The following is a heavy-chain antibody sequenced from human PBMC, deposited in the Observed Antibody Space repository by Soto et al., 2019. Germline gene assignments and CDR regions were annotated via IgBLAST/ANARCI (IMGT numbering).Heavy chain of an antibody. CDR1: GFSFSTYS. V-gene: IGHV3-48*02. J-gene: IGHJ6*02. Sequence: EVQLVESGGGLVQPGGSLRLSCAASGFSFSTYSMNWVRQAPGKGLEWVSYISSRSNTIYYVDSVKGRFTISRDNAKNSLELQMNSQRDEDTAVYYCASWGSSSGNGMDVWGHGTTVAVSS. CDR2: ISSRSNTI. CDR3: ASWGSSSGNGMDV. D-gene: IGHD3-16*01.